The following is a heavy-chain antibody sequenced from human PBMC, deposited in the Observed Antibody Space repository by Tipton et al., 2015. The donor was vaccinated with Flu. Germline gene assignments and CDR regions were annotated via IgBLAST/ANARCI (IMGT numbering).Heavy chain of an antibody. Sequence: LSLTCAVYGGSFSGYYWSWIRQPPGKGLEWIGEINHSGSTNYNPSLKSRVTISVDTSKNQFSLKLSSVTAADTAVYYCARDSRAVPPYGEDVWGQGTTVTVSS. D-gene: IGHD6-19*01. CDR3: ARDSRAVPPYGEDV. CDR2: INHSGST. V-gene: IGHV4-34*01. J-gene: IGHJ6*02. CDR1: GGSFSGYY.